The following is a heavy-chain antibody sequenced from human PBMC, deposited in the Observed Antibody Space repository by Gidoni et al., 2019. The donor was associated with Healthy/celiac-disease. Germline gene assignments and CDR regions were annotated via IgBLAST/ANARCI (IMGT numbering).Heavy chain of an antibody. Sequence: EVQLLESGGGLVQPGGSLRLSCAASGFTFSRYAMSWVRQAPGKGREWVSAISGSGGSTYYADSVKGRFTISRDNSKNTLYLQMNSLRAEDTAVYYCAKSYDSSGYYSAILLLHYYYGMDVWGQGTTVTVSS. V-gene: IGHV3-23*01. CDR2: ISGSGGST. CDR3: AKSYDSSGYYSAILLLHYYYGMDV. J-gene: IGHJ6*02. D-gene: IGHD3-22*01. CDR1: GFTFSRYA.